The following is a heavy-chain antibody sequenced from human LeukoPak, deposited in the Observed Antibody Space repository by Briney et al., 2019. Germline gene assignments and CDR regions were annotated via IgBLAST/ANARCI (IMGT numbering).Heavy chain of an antibody. V-gene: IGHV4-39*07. D-gene: IGHD4-17*01. J-gene: IGHJ4*02. CDR2: IYYSGST. Sequence: PSETLSLTCTVSGGSISSSSYYWGWIRQPPGKGLEWIGSIYYSGSTYYNPSLKSRVTISVDTSKNQFSLKLSSVTAADTAVYYCARSHDYGDYLGYWGQGTLVTVSS. CDR1: GGSISSSSYY. CDR3: ARSHDYGDYLGY.